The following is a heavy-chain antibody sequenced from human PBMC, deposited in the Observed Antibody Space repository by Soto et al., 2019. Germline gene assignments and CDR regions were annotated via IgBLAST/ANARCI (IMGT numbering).Heavy chain of an antibody. CDR2: INHSGST. J-gene: IGHJ5*02. V-gene: IGHV4-34*01. Sequence: PSETLSLTCAVYGGSFSGYYWSWIRQPPGKGLEWIVEINHSGSTNYNPSLKSRVTISVDTSKNQFSLKLSSVTAADTAVYYCARRASVAITLSGWFDPWGQGTLVTVS. D-gene: IGHD1-26*01. CDR1: GGSFSGYY. CDR3: ARRASVAITLSGWFDP.